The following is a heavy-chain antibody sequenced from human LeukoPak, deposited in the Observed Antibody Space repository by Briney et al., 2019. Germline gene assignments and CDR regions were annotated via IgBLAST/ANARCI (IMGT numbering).Heavy chain of an antibody. V-gene: IGHV3-23*01. CDR2: ISDTGDST. CDR3: ATGAYCDH. J-gene: IGHJ4*02. Sequence: PGGSLRLSCAASGFTFSSYWMHWVRQAPGKGLEWVSTISDTGDSTYYADSVKGRFTISRDNSENTLYLQMNGLRAEDTAIYFCATGAYCDHWGQGTLVTVSS. CDR1: GFTFSSYW.